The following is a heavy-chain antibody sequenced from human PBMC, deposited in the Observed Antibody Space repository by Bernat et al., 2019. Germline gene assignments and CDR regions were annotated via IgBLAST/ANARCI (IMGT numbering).Heavy chain of an antibody. Sequence: EVQLLESGGGLVQPGGSLRLSCAASGFTFSSYAMTWVRQAPGKGLEWVSGMNYGGGDTYYADSVKGRFTISRDNSRNMLFLQLNSLRAEDAAVYYCAKASPHGGEVCWGQGTLVSVSS. CDR2: MNYGGGDT. D-gene: IGHD2-21*01. J-gene: IGHJ4*02. CDR1: GFTFSSYA. CDR3: AKASPHGGEVC. V-gene: IGHV3-23*01.